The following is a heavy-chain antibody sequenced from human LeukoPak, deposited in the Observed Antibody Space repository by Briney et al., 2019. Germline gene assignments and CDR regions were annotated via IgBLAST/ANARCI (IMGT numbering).Heavy chain of an antibody. V-gene: IGHV4-59*01. CDR3: ASNPGTVFDY. Sequence: SETLSLTCTVAGDFITAYYWSWIRQPPGKGLEWIGYVYYSGSTEYNPSLRSRVTISLEMSKHQFSLGLTSVTAADTAVYYCASNPGTVFDYWGQGALVTVSS. CDR2: VYYSGST. CDR1: GDFITAYY. J-gene: IGHJ4*02.